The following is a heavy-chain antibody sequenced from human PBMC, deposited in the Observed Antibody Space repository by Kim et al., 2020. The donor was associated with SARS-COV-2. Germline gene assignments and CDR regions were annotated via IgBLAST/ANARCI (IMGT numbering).Heavy chain of an antibody. V-gene: IGHV3-23*01. CDR3: AKGKIYYGDAPTWFDP. CDR2: ISGSGGNT. CDR1: GFTFSTYA. D-gene: IGHD4-17*01. J-gene: IGHJ5*02. Sequence: GGSLRLSCAASGFTFSTYAMSWVRQAPGKGLEWVSVISGSGGNTYYADSVKGRFTISRDNSKNTLYLQMNSLRAEDTAVYYCAKGKIYYGDAPTWFDPWGQGTLVTVSS.